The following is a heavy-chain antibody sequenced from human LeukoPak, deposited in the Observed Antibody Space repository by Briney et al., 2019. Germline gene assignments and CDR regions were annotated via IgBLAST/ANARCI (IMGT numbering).Heavy chain of an antibody. V-gene: IGHV4-31*03. CDR2: IYYSGST. J-gene: IGHJ4*02. CDR3: ARIGVPFRSSGPFDY. Sequence: SQTLSLTCTVSGGSISSGGYYWSWIRQHPGKGLEWIGYIYYSGSTYYNPSLKSRVTISVDTSKNQFSLKLSSVTAADTAVYYCARIGVPFRSSGPFDYWGQGTLVTVSS. D-gene: IGHD3-22*01. CDR1: GGSISSGGYY.